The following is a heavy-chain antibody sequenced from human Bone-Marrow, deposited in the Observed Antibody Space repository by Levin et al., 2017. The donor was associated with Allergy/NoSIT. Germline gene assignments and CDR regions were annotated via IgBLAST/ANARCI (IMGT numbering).Heavy chain of an antibody. D-gene: IGHD3-9*01. Sequence: ASVKVSCKASGYTFTSYAMHWVRQAPGQRLEWMGWINAGNGNTKYSQKFQGRVTITRDTSASTAYMELSSLRSEDTAVYYCARDPHLDYDILTPAADYWGQGTLVTVSS. CDR3: ARDPHLDYDILTPAADY. CDR1: GYTFTSYA. J-gene: IGHJ4*02. CDR2: INAGNGNT. V-gene: IGHV1-3*01.